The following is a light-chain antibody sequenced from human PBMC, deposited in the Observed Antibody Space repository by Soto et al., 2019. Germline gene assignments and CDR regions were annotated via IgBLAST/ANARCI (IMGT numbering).Light chain of an antibody. CDR3: ATWDDRLYGRL. CDR2: YNS. CDR1: SSNIGSNY. Sequence: QPVLTQPPSASGTPGQRVTISCSGSSSNIGSNYVYWYQQFPGTAPKLLIYYNSQRPSGVPDRFSGSKSGTSASLAISGLRSEDEADYYCATWDDRLYGRLFGGGTKLTVL. V-gene: IGLV1-47*02. J-gene: IGLJ3*02.